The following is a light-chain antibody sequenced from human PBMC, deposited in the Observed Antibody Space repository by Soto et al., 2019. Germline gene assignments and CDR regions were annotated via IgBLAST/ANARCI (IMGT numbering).Light chain of an antibody. Sequence: EVVLTQSPGTLSLSPGERATLSCRASQSVTTRYLAWYQAKSGQAPRPLIYGASTRATGIPARFSGTGSGTEFALTISSLQSEDFAVYYCQQYNQWPLTFGQGTRLEIK. V-gene: IGKV3-15*01. CDR3: QQYNQWPLT. J-gene: IGKJ5*01. CDR1: QSVTTRY. CDR2: GAS.